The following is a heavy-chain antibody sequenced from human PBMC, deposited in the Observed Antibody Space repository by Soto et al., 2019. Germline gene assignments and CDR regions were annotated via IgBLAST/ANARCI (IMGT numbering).Heavy chain of an antibody. D-gene: IGHD4-17*01. CDR2: IGRSGSPI. CDR3: ARVFGDYLIDAFDI. Sequence: EAQLVESGGGLVQPGGSLRLSCAAFGFSLSSYEMDWVRQAPGKGLEWVSHIGRSGSPIYYADSVKGRFTISRDNAKNSVFLQMSSLRAEDTAVYYCARVFGDYLIDAFDIWGQGTMVTVSS. CDR1: GFSLSSYE. V-gene: IGHV3-48*03. J-gene: IGHJ3*02.